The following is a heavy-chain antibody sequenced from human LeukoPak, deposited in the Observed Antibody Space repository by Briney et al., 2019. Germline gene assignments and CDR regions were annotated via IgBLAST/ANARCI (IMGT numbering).Heavy chain of an antibody. Sequence: SQTLSLTCAISGDSVSSNSAAWNWIGQSPSRGLEWLARTYYRSKWYNEYAVSVKSRLSINPDTSKNQFSLHLNSVIPEDTAVYYCVRGFFYTGMDVWGQGTTVTVSS. CDR2: TYYRSKWYN. D-gene: IGHD2-2*02. V-gene: IGHV6-1*01. CDR3: VRGFFYTGMDV. J-gene: IGHJ6*02. CDR1: GDSVSSNSAA.